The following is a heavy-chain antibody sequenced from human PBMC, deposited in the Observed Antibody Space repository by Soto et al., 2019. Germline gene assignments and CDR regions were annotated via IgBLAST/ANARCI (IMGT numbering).Heavy chain of an antibody. V-gene: IGHV3-23*01. CDR3: ATHAGDL. CDR2: INGGRS. D-gene: IGHD2-2*01. J-gene: IGHJ5*02. Sequence: EVQLLESGGGLVQPGGSLRLSCEASGITFSRYDMSWVRQAPGKGLEWVSAINGGRSFYGDSVEGRFTVSRDNSKHTLYLQMNSLRVEDTAIYYCATHAGDLWGQGNLVTVSS. CDR1: GITFSRYD.